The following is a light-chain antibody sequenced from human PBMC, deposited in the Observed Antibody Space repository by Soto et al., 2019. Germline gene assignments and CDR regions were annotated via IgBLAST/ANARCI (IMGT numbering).Light chain of an antibody. J-gene: IGKJ4*01. Sequence: EIVLTQSPGTLSLSPGERATLSCRASQSVSSSFLAWYQQKPGQAPRLLIYGASSRATGIPDRFSGSGSGTDFTLTIRILEPEDVAVYYCQQYGSSPLTFGGGTKVEIK. CDR3: QQYGSSPLT. CDR2: GAS. V-gene: IGKV3-20*01. CDR1: QSVSSSF.